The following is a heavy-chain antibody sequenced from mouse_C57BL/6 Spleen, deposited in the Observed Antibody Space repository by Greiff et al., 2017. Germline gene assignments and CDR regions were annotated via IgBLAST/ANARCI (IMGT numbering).Heavy chain of an antibody. CDR3: ARGSYYGSDD. D-gene: IGHD1-1*01. CDR2: ISYDGSN. J-gene: IGHJ2*01. Sequence: ESGPGLVKPSQSLSLTCSVTGYSITSGYYWNWIRQFPGNKLEWMGYISYDGSNNYNPSLKNRISITRDTSKNQFFLKLNSVTTEDTATYYCARGSYYGSDDGGQGTTLTVAS. V-gene: IGHV3-6*01. CDR1: GYSITSGYY.